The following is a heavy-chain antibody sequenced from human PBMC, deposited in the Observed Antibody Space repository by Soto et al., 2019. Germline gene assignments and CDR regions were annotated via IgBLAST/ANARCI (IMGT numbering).Heavy chain of an antibody. J-gene: IGHJ4*02. CDR2: INHSGST. V-gene: IGHV4-34*01. CDR1: GGSFSGYY. CDR3: ARDGHDSVDLDY. D-gene: IGHD3-3*01. Sequence: PSETLSLTCAVYGGSFSGYYWSWIRQPPGKGLEWIGEINHSGSTNYNPSHKSRVTISVDTSKNQFSLKLSSVTAEDTAVYYCARDGHDSVDLDYWGQGTLVTVSS.